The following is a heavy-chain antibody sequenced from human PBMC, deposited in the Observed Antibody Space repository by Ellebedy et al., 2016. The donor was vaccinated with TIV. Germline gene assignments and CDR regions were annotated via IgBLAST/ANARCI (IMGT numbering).Heavy chain of an antibody. CDR3: ARTAMGAPYFDF. CDR2: IYYSGSA. J-gene: IGHJ4*02. V-gene: IGHV4-59*08. Sequence: SETLSLTCTVSGGSISNYYWSWIRQPPGKGLEWIGYIYYSGSANYNPSLKSRVTISLKASKSQFALKLTSVTAAATAVYYCARTAMGAPYFDFWGQGTLVTVSP. CDR1: GGSISNYY. D-gene: IGHD1-26*01.